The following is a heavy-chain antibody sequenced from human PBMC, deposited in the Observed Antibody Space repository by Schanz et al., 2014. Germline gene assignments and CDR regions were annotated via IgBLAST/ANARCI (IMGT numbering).Heavy chain of an antibody. CDR2: IVPIAGIT. V-gene: IGHV1-69*04. Sequence: QVQLVQSGAEVKKPGASVKVSCKASGYDFHIYAYSWVRQAPGQGLEWMGRIVPIAGITNYAQRFQGRVTFTADKSTSTAYMELSSLRYEDTALYYCARGTMPGTFDIWGQGTMVTVSS. J-gene: IGHJ3*02. D-gene: IGHD2-2*01. CDR1: GYDFHIYA. CDR3: ARGTMPGTFDI.